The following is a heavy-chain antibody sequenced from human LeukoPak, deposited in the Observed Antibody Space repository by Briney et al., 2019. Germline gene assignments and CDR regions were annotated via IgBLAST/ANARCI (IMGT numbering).Heavy chain of an antibody. CDR1: GFTFTTYW. Sequence: GGSPRLSCVVSGFTFTTYWMSWVRQAPGKGLEWVAQIKEDGSEKYYVDSVKGRFTISRENAKNSLYLQMNSLRGEDTAVYYCARNGAPRIWGQGTMVTVSS. CDR2: IKEDGSEK. V-gene: IGHV3-7*03. D-gene: IGHD2-8*01. CDR3: ARNGAPRI. J-gene: IGHJ3*02.